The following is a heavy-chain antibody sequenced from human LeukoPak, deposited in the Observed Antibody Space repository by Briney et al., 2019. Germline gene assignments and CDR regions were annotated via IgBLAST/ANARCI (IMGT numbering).Heavy chain of an antibody. CDR1: GGSISSYY. J-gene: IGHJ4*02. D-gene: IGHD6-13*01. CDR2: IYYSGST. V-gene: IGHV4-59*12. Sequence: KPSETLSLTCTVSGGSISSYYWSWIRQPPGKGLEWIGYIYYSGSTNYNPSLKSRVTISVDTSKNQFSLKLSSVTAADTAVYYCASNKIAAAGDFDYWGQGTLVTVSS. CDR3: ASNKIAAAGDFDY.